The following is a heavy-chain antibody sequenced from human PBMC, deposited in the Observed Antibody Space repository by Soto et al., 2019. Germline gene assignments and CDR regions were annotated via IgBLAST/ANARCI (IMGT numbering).Heavy chain of an antibody. D-gene: IGHD6-19*01. J-gene: IGHJ5*02. CDR3: TSQPGIAVAGNNWFDP. Sequence: EVQLVESGGGLVQPGGSLKLSCAASGFTFSGSAMHWVRQASGKGLEWVGRIRSKANSYATAYAASVKGRFTISRDDSKXRAYLQMNGLKTEDTAVYYCTSQPGIAVAGNNWFDPWGQGTLVTVSS. V-gene: IGHV3-73*01. CDR1: GFTFSGSA. CDR2: IRSKANSYAT.